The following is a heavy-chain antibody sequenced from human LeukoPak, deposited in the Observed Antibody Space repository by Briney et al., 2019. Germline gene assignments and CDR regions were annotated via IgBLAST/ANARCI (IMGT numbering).Heavy chain of an antibody. D-gene: IGHD6-19*01. CDR2: LSHSGSS. CDR1: GYSISSGYY. Sequence: SETLSLTCTVSGYSISSGYYWDWIRQPPGKGLEWIGTLSHSGSSYYNPSLKSRVTISVDTFKNQFSLKLSSVTAADTAVYYCASGGWHDAFDIWGQGTMVTVSS. CDR3: ASGGWHDAFDI. J-gene: IGHJ3*02. V-gene: IGHV4-38-2*02.